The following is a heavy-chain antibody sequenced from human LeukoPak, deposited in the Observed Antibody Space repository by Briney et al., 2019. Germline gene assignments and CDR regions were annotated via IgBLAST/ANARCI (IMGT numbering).Heavy chain of an antibody. CDR2: IYHSGST. V-gene: IGHV4-38-2*02. CDR3: ARHIYDSSGYPPSDWFDP. D-gene: IGHD3-22*01. J-gene: IGHJ5*02. CDR1: GYSISSGYY. Sequence: SETLSLTCTVSGYSISSGYYWGWIRQPPGKGLEWIGSIYHSGSTYYNPSLKSRVTISVDTSKNQFSLKLSSVTAADTAVYYCARHIYDSSGYPPSDWFDPWGQGTLVTVSS.